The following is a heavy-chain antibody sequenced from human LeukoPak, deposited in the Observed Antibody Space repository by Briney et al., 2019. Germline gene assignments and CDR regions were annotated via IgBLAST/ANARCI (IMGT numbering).Heavy chain of an antibody. Sequence: GGSLRLSCAASGFTFSSYWMHWVRHAPGKGLVWVSRINSDGSSTSYTDSVKGRFTISRDNAKNTLYLQMNSLRAEDTAVYYCARGIQLWLPEFGYWGQGTLVTVSS. CDR2: INSDGSST. CDR1: GFTFSSYW. CDR3: ARGIQLWLPEFGY. V-gene: IGHV3-74*01. D-gene: IGHD5-18*01. J-gene: IGHJ4*02.